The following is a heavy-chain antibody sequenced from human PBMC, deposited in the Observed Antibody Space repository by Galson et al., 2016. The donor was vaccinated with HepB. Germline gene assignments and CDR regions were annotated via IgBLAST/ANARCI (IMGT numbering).Heavy chain of an antibody. Sequence: SLRLSCAASGFTFRSCGMHWVRQAPGKGLEWVAVMSYDGSNTYYADSVKGRFTISRDNAKNSLYLQMNSLRAEDTAVYYCARDPNGDFDYWGQGTLVTVSS. V-gene: IGHV3-30*03. CDR2: MSYDGSNT. J-gene: IGHJ4*02. CDR3: ARDPNGDFDY. D-gene: IGHD4-17*01. CDR1: GFTFRSCG.